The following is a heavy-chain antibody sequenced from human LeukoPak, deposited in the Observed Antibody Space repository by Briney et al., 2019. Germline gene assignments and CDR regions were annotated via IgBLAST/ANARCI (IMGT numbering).Heavy chain of an antibody. CDR3: AKEDYCSGGSCYWLAFDF. D-gene: IGHD2-15*01. V-gene: IGHV3-23*01. CDR2: ISGSGGNT. J-gene: IGHJ3*01. Sequence: QPGGSLRLSCAASGFIFSNFAMSWVRQAPGKGPEWVSTISGSGGNTYYTDSVKGRFTISRDNSKNTPYLQMNSLRAEDTAVYYCAKEDYCSGGSCYWLAFDFWGQGTMVTVSS. CDR1: GFIFSNFA.